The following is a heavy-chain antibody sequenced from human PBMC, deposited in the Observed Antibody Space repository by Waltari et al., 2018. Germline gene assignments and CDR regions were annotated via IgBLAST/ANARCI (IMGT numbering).Heavy chain of an antibody. CDR1: GGSITTTNYY. Sequence: QVQLQESGPGLVKPSQTLSLTCTISGGSITTTNYYWGWIRQPPGKGLEWIGYIYYSGSTYSNPSLKSQFTISIDTSKNQFSLRLTSVTAADTAVYYCARLYTTVPYMDVWGKGTTVTFAS. CDR3: ARLYTTVPYMDV. J-gene: IGHJ6*03. CDR2: IYYSGST. D-gene: IGHD3-16*01. V-gene: IGHV4-30-4*08.